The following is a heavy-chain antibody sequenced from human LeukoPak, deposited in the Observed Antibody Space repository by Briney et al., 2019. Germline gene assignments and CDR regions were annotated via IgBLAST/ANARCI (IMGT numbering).Heavy chain of an antibody. CDR1: GGSISSYY. CDR2: IYDSGST. Sequence: SETLSLTGTVSGGSISSYYWSLIRKPPGKGLEWMGYIYDSGSTNYNPSLKSRVTISVATSKNQFSLKLSSVTAADTAVYYCARAAYCSGGSCYAFDYWGQGTLVTVSS. D-gene: IGHD2-15*01. CDR3: ARAAYCSGGSCYAFDY. V-gene: IGHV4-59*01. J-gene: IGHJ4*02.